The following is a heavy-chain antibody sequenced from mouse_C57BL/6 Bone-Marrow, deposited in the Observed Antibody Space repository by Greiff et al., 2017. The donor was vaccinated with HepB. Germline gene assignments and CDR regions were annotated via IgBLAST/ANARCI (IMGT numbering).Heavy chain of an antibody. J-gene: IGHJ4*01. CDR1: GFTFSDFY. CDR2: SRNKANDYTT. CDR3: ARDDYDEEAMDY. D-gene: IGHD2-4*01. Sequence: DVQLVESGGGLVQSGRSLRLSCAPSGFTFSDFYMDWVRQAPGKGLEWIAASRNKANDYTTEYSASVKGRFIVSRDTSQSILYLQMNALRAEDTAIYYCARDDYDEEAMDYWGQGTSVTVSS. V-gene: IGHV7-1*01.